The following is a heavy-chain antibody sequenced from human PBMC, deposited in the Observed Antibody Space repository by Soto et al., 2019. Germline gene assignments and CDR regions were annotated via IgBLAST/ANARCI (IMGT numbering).Heavy chain of an antibody. CDR1: GYTFTSYY. CDR2: INPSGGST. CDR3: ARSSSGWYGRGWFDP. J-gene: IGHJ5*02. D-gene: IGHD6-19*01. V-gene: IGHV1-46*01. Sequence: QVQLVQSGAEVKKPGASVKVSCKASGYTFTSYYMHWVRQAPGQGLEWMGIINPSGGSTSYAQKFQGRVTMTRDTSKSKGYMELSSLGYEDAAVYYCARSSSGWYGRGWFDPWGQGTLVTVSS.